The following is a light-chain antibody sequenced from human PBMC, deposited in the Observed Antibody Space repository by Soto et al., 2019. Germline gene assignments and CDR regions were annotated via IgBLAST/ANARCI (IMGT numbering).Light chain of an antibody. CDR2: GAS. CDR3: QQYNNWPIT. V-gene: IGKV3D-15*01. Sequence: EIVITQSPATLSVSPGERATLSCRASETVNSNLAWFQQEPGQAPRLLIYGASNRATGIPDRFSGSGSGTEFTLTISSLQSEDFAVYYCQQYNNWPITFGQGTRLEIK. J-gene: IGKJ5*01. CDR1: ETVNSN.